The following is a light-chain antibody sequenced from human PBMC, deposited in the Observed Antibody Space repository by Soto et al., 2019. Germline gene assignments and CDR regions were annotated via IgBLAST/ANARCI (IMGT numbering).Light chain of an antibody. CDR3: QQYNNWPSFT. CDR1: QSVSST. V-gene: IGKV3-15*01. CDR2: GAA. J-gene: IGKJ3*01. Sequence: DIVMTQSPATLSVSPGERATLSCRASQSVSSTLAWYQQKPGQAPRLLVYGAATRATGIPARFSGSGSGTECILTISSLQSEDFALDDCQQYNNWPSFTFGPGTKVDIK.